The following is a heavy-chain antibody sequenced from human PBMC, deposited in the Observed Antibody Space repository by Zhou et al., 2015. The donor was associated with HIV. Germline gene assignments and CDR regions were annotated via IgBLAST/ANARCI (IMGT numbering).Heavy chain of an antibody. D-gene: IGHD5-24*01. V-gene: IGHV1-69*01. CDR1: GGTFSSYA. Sequence: QVQLVQSGAEVKKPGSSVKVSCKASGGTFSSYAISWVRQAPGQGLEWMGGIIPIFGTANYAQKFQGRVTITADESTSTAYMELSSLRSEDTAVYYCARDRRKDGYNWGAFDIWGQGTMVTVSS. CDR3: ARDRRKDGYNWGAFDI. J-gene: IGHJ3*02. CDR2: IIPIFGTA.